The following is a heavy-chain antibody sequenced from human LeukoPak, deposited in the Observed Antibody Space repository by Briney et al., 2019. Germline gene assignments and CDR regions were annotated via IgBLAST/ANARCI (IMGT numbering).Heavy chain of an antibody. CDR2: ISTSDSTI. Sequence: GGSLRLSCAASGFTFSSYAMSWVRQAPGKGLEWVSYISTSDSTIYYADSVKGRFTISRDNAKNSLYLQMNSLRAEDTAIYYCARDFGYYGSGSYPDCFDYWGQGTLVTVSS. CDR3: ARDFGYYGSGSYPDCFDY. D-gene: IGHD3-10*01. J-gene: IGHJ4*02. CDR1: GFTFSSYA. V-gene: IGHV3-48*03.